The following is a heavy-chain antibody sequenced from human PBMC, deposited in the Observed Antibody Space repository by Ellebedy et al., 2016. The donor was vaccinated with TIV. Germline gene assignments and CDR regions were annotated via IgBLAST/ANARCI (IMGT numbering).Heavy chain of an antibody. CDR1: EFTFSTYH. D-gene: IGHD2/OR15-2a*01. CDR3: ASGIVIVAVDISYIGLYFYGMDV. J-gene: IGHJ6*02. Sequence: PGGSLRLSCAASEFTFSTYHMHWVRQAPGKGLEWVAVIWYDGTAKFYAESVKGRFTISSDNEKNSVHLQLNSLRAEDTAVYYCASGIVIVAVDISYIGLYFYGMDVWGQGTTVTVSS. CDR2: IWYDGTAK. V-gene: IGHV3-33*03.